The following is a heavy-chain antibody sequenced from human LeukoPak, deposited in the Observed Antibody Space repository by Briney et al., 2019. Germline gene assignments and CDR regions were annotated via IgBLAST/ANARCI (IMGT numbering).Heavy chain of an antibody. J-gene: IGHJ4*02. CDR1: GGSVSSGSYY. Sequence: SETLSLTCTVSGGSVSSGSYYWSWIRQPPGKGLEWIGYIYYSGSTNYNTSLKSRVTISVDTSKNQFSLKLSSVTAADTAVYYCARDSGRGTSSSRLFDYWGQGTLVTVSS. D-gene: IGHD2-2*01. CDR2: IYYSGST. CDR3: ARDSGRGTSSSRLFDY. V-gene: IGHV4-61*01.